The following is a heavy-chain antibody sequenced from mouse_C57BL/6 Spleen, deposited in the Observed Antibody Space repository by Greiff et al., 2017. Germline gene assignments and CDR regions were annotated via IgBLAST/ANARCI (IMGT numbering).Heavy chain of an antibody. D-gene: IGHD1-1*01. CDR2: IHPNSGST. CDR3: ARPTTVVATLVGYAMDY. Sequence: QVQLQQPGAELVKPGASVKLSCKASGYTFTSYWMHWVKQRPGQGLEWIGMIHPNSGSTNYNEKFKSKATLTVDKSSSTAYMQLSSLTSEDSAVYYCARPTTVVATLVGYAMDYWGQGTSVTVSS. V-gene: IGHV1-64*01. J-gene: IGHJ4*01. CDR1: GYTFTSYW.